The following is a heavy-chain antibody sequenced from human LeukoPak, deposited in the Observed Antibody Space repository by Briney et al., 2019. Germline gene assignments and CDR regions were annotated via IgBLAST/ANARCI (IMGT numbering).Heavy chain of an antibody. CDR2: ISSSSSYI. CDR3: ARGKWERTRVDAFDI. Sequence: PGGSLRLSCAASGFTFSSYSMNWVRQAPGKGLEWVSSISSSSSYIYYADSVKGRFTISRDNAKNSLYLQMNSLRAEDTAVYYCARGKWERTRVDAFDIWGQGTMVTVSS. J-gene: IGHJ3*02. CDR1: GFTFSSYS. V-gene: IGHV3-21*01. D-gene: IGHD1-26*01.